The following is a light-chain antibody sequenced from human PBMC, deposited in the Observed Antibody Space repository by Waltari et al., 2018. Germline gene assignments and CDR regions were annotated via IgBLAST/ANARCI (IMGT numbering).Light chain of an antibody. V-gene: IGLV1-44*01. Sequence: QSVLTQPPSASGTPGQRVSISCSGSNSNIGSNTVNWYQQLPGTAPKLLIYSNKQRPSGVPCRFSGSKSGTSASLAISGLQSEDEAYYYCSAWHDSLNGWVFGGGTKLTVL. CDR2: SNK. CDR3: SAWHDSLNGWV. J-gene: IGLJ3*02. CDR1: NSNIGSNT.